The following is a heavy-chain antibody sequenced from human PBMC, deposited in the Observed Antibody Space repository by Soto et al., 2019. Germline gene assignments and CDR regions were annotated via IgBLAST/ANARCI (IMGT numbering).Heavy chain of an antibody. J-gene: IGHJ3*01. V-gene: IGHV2-5*01. D-gene: IGHD2-15*01. Sequence: QITLKESGPTLVKPTQTLTLTCTVSGFSLNTRAVGVGWIRQPPGEALEWLALINWNGDERYSPSLKDRLTITKDTSKNHVVLTMTNIDPVDTATYYCAPRHHLGGFDVWGQGTTVTVSS. CDR1: GFSLNTRAVG. CDR3: APRHHLGGFDV. CDR2: INWNGDE.